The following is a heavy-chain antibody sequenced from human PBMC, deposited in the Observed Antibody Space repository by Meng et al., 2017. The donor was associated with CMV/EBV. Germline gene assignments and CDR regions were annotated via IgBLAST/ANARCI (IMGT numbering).Heavy chain of an antibody. J-gene: IGHJ4*02. CDR2: ISGSGGST. CDR3: AKWGNDFWSGYYPEHYFDY. V-gene: IGHV3-23*01. D-gene: IGHD3-3*01. CDR1: GFTLSSYA. Sequence: GGSLRLSCAASGFTLSSYAMSWVRQAPGKGLEWVSAISGSGGSTYYADSVKGRFTISRDNSKNTLYLQLNSLRAEDTAVYYCAKWGNDFWSGYYPEHYFDYWGQGTLVTVSS.